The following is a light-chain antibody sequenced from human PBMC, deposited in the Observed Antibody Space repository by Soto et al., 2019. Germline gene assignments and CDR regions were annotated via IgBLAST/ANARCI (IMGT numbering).Light chain of an antibody. CDR2: GAS. Sequence: EIVLTQSPDTLAVSPGERATLSCRASQTINNNVAWYQLKDGQVPRLVIYGASTRATDIPPRFSGSGSGTDLTITISSLQPEDSEVYYCQQRHMWPITFGQGTRLEIK. J-gene: IGKJ5*01. CDR3: QQRHMWPIT. V-gene: IGKV3-15*01. CDR1: QTINNN.